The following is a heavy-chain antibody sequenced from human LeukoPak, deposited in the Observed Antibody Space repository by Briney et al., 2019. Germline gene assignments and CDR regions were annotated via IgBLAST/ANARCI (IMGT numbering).Heavy chain of an antibody. V-gene: IGHV6-1*01. CDR3: SRGPGGRFDY. CDR2: TYYRSKWYS. D-gene: IGHD3-10*01. CDR1: GDSVSNNSAA. Sequence: SQTLSLTCGISGDSVSNNSAAWNWIRQSPSRGLEWLGRTYYRSKWYSDYAVSVKSRITINPDTSKNQFSLQLNSVTPEDTAVYYCSRGPGGRFDYWGQGTLVTVSP. J-gene: IGHJ4*02.